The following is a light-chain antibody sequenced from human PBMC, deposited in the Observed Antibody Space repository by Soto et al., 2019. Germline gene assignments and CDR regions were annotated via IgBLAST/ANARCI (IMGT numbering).Light chain of an antibody. CDR2: KAS. CDR1: QTISSW. CDR3: QQTYTTPEIT. Sequence: DIQMTQSPSTLSGSVGERVTITCRASQTISSWLAWYQQKPGKAPKLLIYKASTLKSGVPSRFSGSGSGTEFTLTISSLQPEDFAIYYCQQTYTTPEITFGQGTRLEIK. J-gene: IGKJ5*01. V-gene: IGKV1-5*03.